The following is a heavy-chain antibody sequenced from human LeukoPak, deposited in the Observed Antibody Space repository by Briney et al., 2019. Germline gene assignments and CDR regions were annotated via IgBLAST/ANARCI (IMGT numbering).Heavy chain of an antibody. Sequence: GGSLRLSCAASGFTFSSSAMSWVRQAPGKGLEWVSAISNNGGYTYYADSVQGRYTISRDNSKSTLCLQMNSLRAEDTAVYYYAKQLGYCSDGSCYFPYWGQGTLVTVSS. CDR2: ISNNGGYT. V-gene: IGHV3-23*01. J-gene: IGHJ4*02. CDR1: GFTFSSSA. CDR3: AKQLGYCSDGSCYFPY. D-gene: IGHD2-15*01.